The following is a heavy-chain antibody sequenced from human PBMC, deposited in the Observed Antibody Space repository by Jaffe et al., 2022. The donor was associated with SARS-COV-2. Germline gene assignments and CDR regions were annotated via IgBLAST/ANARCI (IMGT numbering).Heavy chain of an antibody. CDR1: GGSFSGYY. V-gene: IGHV4-34*01. Sequence: QVQLQQWGAGLLKPSETLSLTCAVYGGSFSGYYWSWIRQPPGKGLEWIGEINHSGSTNYNPSLKSRVTISVDTSKNQFSLKLSSVTAADTAVYYCARSQLWFGESFPRKPAPTDYWGQGTLVTVSS. CDR3: ARSQLWFGESFPRKPAPTDY. CDR2: INHSGST. J-gene: IGHJ4*02. D-gene: IGHD3-10*01.